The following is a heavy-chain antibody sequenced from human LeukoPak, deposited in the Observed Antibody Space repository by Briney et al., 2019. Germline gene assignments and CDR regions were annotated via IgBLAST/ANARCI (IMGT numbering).Heavy chain of an antibody. CDR3: ARGGWVDY. V-gene: IGHV3-48*02. CDR2: ISSSTNTM. CDR1: GFTFSTNA. Sequence: PGGTLRLSCAASGFTFSTNAMNWVRQAPGKGLEWVSCISSSTNTMYYADSVKGRFTISRDNAKNSPYLQMNSLRDEDTAVYYCARGGWVDYWGQGTLVTVSS. D-gene: IGHD6-19*01. J-gene: IGHJ4*02.